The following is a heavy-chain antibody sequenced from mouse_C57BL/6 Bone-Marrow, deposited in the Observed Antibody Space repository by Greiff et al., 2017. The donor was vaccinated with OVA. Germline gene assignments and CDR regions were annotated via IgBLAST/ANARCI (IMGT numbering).Heavy chain of an antibody. Sequence: VQLQQSGAELARPGASVKLSCTASGYTFTSYGISWVKQRTGQGLEWIGEIYPRSGNTYYNEKFKGKATLTADKSSSTAYMELRSLTSEDSAVYFCARFSYYCGSSLFAYWGQGTLVTVSA. CDR3: ARFSYYCGSSLFAY. J-gene: IGHJ3*01. CDR1: GYTFTSYG. D-gene: IGHD1-1*01. V-gene: IGHV1-81*01. CDR2: IYPRSGNT.